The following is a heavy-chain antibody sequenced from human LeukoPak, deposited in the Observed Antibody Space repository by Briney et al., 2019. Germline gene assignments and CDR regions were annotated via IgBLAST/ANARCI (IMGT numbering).Heavy chain of an antibody. Sequence: GGSLRLSCAASGFTFSSYNMNWVRQAPGKGLEWVSTISGSGYNTYYADSVKGRFTISRDSSKNTLFLQMNGLRPEDTAVYYCAKGAEEGVVITAVYYYYMDVWGKGTTVTISS. V-gene: IGHV3-23*01. CDR3: AKGAEEGVVITAVYYYYMDV. CDR2: ISGSGYNT. D-gene: IGHD3-22*01. J-gene: IGHJ6*03. CDR1: GFTFSSYN.